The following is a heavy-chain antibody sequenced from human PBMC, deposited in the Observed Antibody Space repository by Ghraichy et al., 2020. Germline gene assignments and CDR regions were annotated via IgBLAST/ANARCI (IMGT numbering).Heavy chain of an antibody. CDR1: GFTLISNA. V-gene: IGHV3-23*01. Sequence: GESLRLSCAASGFTLISNAMSWVRQAPGKGLEWVAVIRACDSGTHYADSVRGRFAVSRDSSRNTLYLQMNSLRADATTVYYCAKHLPLHFSFESCGQGPRVTVTP. CDR3: AKHLPLHFSFES. J-gene: IGHJ4*02. CDR2: IRACDSGT.